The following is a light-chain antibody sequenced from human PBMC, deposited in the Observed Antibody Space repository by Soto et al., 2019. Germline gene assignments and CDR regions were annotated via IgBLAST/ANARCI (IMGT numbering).Light chain of an antibody. V-gene: IGKV1-39*01. CDR2: AAS. Sequence: DIQMTQSPSSLSALVGDRVTIACRASQSITSYLNWYQQKPGKAPKLLIIAASILQSGVPSRFSGSGSGTDFTLTISRLEPEDFAVYYCQQYGSSGTFGQGTKVDI. CDR3: QQYGSSGT. CDR1: QSITSY. J-gene: IGKJ1*01.